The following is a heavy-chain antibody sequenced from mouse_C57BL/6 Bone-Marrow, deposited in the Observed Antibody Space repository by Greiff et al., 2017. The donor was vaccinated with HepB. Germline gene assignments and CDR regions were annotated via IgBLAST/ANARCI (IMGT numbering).Heavy chain of an antibody. J-gene: IGHJ2*01. D-gene: IGHD2-4*01. CDR3: ARDGDYDYDGY. Sequence: EVKLMESGGGLVKPGGSLKLSCAASGFTFSSYAMSWVRQTPEKRLEWVATISDGGSYTYYPDNVKGRFTISRDNAKNNLYLQMSHLKSEDTAMYYCARDGDYDYDGYWGQGTTLTVSS. CDR2: ISDGGSYT. CDR1: GFTFSSYA. V-gene: IGHV5-4*01.